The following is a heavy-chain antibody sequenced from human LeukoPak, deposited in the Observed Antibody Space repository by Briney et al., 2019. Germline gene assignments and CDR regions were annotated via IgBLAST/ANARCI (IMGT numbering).Heavy chain of an antibody. CDR3: VRVMLGSSKFFDL. D-gene: IGHD1-26*01. J-gene: IGHJ2*01. Sequence: GGSLRLSCAGSGFTFSHYYIDWVRQAPGKGLEWVARIRNKANSYFIEYAASVKGRFTISRDDSKNSVYLQMNSLKSKDTADYYCVRVMLGSSKFFDLWGRGTLVTVSS. CDR1: GFTFSHYY. CDR2: IRNKANSYFI. V-gene: IGHV3-72*01.